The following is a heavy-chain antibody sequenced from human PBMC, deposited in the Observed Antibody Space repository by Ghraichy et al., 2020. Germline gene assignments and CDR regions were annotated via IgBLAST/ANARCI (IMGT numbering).Heavy chain of an antibody. CDR3: ARRLWGESSW. Sequence: GGSLRLSCAASGFTLSNYWMHWVRQAPGKGLVWVSHINSDGSTTDYADSVKGRFTISRDNAKNTLYLQMNSLRVEDTAVYFCARRLWGESSWGGQGTLVTVSS. J-gene: IGHJ4*02. D-gene: IGHD3-16*01. CDR1: GFTLSNYW. CDR2: INSDGSTT. V-gene: IGHV3-74*01.